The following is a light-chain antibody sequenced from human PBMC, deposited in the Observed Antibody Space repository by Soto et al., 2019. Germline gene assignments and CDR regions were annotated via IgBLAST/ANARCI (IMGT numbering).Light chain of an antibody. CDR3: QQYCVRPWT. J-gene: IGKJ1*01. Sequence: DIVMTQSPDSLAVSLGERATINCESSQSVLYSSNNKNCLAWYQQKPGQPPKLLIYWAYIRESGVPDRFSGGGCGTDFTLTICGLQAEDVGVYYCQQYCVRPWTFCQGTKVEIK. V-gene: IGKV4-1*01. CDR1: QSVLYSSNNKNC. CDR2: WAY.